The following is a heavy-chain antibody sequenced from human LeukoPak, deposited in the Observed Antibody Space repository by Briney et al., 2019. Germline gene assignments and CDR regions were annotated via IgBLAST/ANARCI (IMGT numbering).Heavy chain of an antibody. Sequence: PGGSLRLSCVASGFTFTSYAMSWVRQAPGTGLEWIPAISANGRSTYHADSVKGRFTISRDISKNTLYLQMNSLRAEDTAVYYCAKVAGSSGYYPDFWGQGTLVTVSS. V-gene: IGHV3-23*01. CDR2: ISANGRST. D-gene: IGHD3-22*01. CDR1: GFTFTSYA. CDR3: AKVAGSSGYYPDF. J-gene: IGHJ4*02.